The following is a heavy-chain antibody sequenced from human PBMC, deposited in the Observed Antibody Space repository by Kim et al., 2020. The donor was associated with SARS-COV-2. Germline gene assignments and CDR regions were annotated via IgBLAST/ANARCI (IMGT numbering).Heavy chain of an antibody. CDR1: GGSISSYY. CDR2: IYYSGST. V-gene: IGHV4-59*01. J-gene: IGHJ4*02. D-gene: IGHD3-10*01. Sequence: SETLSLTCTVSGGSISSYYWSWIRQPPGKGLEWIGYIYYSGSTNYNPSLKSRVTISVDTSKNQFSLKLSSVTAADTAVYYCARGGLWFGESGFDYWGQGT. CDR3: ARGGLWFGESGFDY.